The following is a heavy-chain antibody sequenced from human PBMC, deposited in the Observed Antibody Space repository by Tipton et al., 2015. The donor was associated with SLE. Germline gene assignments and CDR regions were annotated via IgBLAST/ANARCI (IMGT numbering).Heavy chain of an antibody. D-gene: IGHD3-22*01. Sequence: TLSLTCTVSGGSISSSNWWSWVRQPPGKGLEWIGEIYHSGSTNYNPSLKSRVTISVDTSKNQFSLKLSSVTAADTAVYYCASPDSSGSNWFDPWGQGTLVTVSS. V-gene: IGHV4-4*02. CDR3: ASPDSSGSNWFDP. J-gene: IGHJ5*02. CDR1: GGSISSSNW. CDR2: IYHSGST.